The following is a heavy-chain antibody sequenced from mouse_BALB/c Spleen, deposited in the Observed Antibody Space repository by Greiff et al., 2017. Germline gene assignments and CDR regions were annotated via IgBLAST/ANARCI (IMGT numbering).Heavy chain of an antibody. CDR2: IWSGGST. CDR3: ARNALYYGSSYWYFDV. CDR1: GFSLTSYG. V-gene: IGHV2-2*02. Sequence: QVQLQQSGPGLVQPSQSLSITCTVSGFSLTSYGVHWVRQSPGKGLEWLGVIWSGGSTDYNAAFISRLSISKDNSKSQVFFKMNSLQANDTAIYYCARNALYYGSSYWYFDVWGAGTTVTVSS. D-gene: IGHD1-1*01. J-gene: IGHJ1*01.